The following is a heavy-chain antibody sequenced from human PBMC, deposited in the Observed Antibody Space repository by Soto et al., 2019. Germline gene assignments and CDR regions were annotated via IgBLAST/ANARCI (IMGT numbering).Heavy chain of an antibody. V-gene: IGHV3-53*01. Sequence: PGGSLRLSCAASGFTVSSNYMSWVRQAPGKGLEWVSVIYSGGSTYYADSVKGRFTISRDNSKNTLYLQMNSLRAEDTAVYYCAAHWVFAAAAGFDPWCQGTRLTVXS. D-gene: IGHD6-13*01. CDR2: IYSGGST. CDR1: GFTVSSNY. CDR3: AAHWVFAAAAGFDP. J-gene: IGHJ5*02.